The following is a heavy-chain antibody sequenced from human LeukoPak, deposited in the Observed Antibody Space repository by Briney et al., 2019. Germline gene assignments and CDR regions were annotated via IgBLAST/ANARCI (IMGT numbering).Heavy chain of an antibody. CDR1: GGSFSGYY. CDR3: ARGRMGIQLWSSLDFDY. V-gene: IGHV4-34*01. Sequence: SETLSLTCAVYGGSFSGYYWSWIRQPPGKGLEWIGEINRSGSTNYNPSLKSRVTISVDTSKNQFSLKLSSVTAADTAVYYCARGRMGIQLWSSLDFDYWGQGTLVTVSS. D-gene: IGHD5-18*01. CDR2: INRSGST. J-gene: IGHJ4*02.